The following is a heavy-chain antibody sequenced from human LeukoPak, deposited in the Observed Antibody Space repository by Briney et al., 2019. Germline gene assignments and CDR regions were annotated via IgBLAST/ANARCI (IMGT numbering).Heavy chain of an antibody. V-gene: IGHV3-30*18. CDR1: GFTSKKYG. J-gene: IGHJ4*02. CDR3: AKEGESGYSGGFDY. D-gene: IGHD3-3*01. Sequence: PGGSLRLSCEASGFTSKKYGMHWVRQAPGKGLEWVAFISHDESDKYYADSVKGRFTISSDNSKNTQFLQMNSLRVEDTAMYYCAKEGESGYSGGFDYWGQGTLVTVSS. CDR2: ISHDESDK.